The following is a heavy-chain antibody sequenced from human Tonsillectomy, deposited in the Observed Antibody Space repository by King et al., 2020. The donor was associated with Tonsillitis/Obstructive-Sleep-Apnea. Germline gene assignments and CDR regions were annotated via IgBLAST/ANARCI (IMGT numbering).Heavy chain of an antibody. CDR3: ARDPTLYGGTSGPPQGH. CDR2: INHSGST. CDR1: GGSFSGYY. Sequence: VQLQQWGAGLLKPSETLSLTCAVYGGSFSGYYWSWIRQPPGKGLEWIGEINHSGSTNYNPSLKSRVTISVDTSKNQFSLKLSSVTAADTAVYYCARDPTLYGGTSGPPQGHWGQGTLVTVSS. D-gene: IGHD4-23*01. J-gene: IGHJ1*01. V-gene: IGHV4-34*01.